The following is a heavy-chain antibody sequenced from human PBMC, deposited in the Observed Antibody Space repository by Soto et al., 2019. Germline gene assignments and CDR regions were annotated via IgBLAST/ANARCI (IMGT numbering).Heavy chain of an antibody. CDR1: GFTFSSYA. D-gene: IGHD6-13*01. V-gene: IGHV3-30-3*01. J-gene: IGHJ6*02. Sequence: GGSLRLSCAASGFTFSSYAMHWVRQAPGKGLEWVAVISYDGSNKYYADSVKGRFTISRDNSKNTLYLQMNSLRAEDTAVYYCARDVSWSQLTDYYGMDVWGQGTTVTVSS. CDR3: ARDVSWSQLTDYYGMDV. CDR2: ISYDGSNK.